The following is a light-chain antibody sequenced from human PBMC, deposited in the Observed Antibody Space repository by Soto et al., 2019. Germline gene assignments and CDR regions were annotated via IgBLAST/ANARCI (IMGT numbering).Light chain of an antibody. V-gene: IGKV1-5*03. J-gene: IGKJ1*01. CDR3: QHYNIYSEA. Sequence: DIQMTQTPSTLYGSVGDRVTITCRASQTISSWLAWYQQKPGKAPKLLIYKASTLKSGVPSRFSGSGSGTEFTLTISSLQPDDFATYYCQHYNIYSEAFGQGAKVDI. CDR1: QTISSW. CDR2: KAS.